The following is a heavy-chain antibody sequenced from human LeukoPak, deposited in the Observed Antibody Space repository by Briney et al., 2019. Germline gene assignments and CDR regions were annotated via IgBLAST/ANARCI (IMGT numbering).Heavy chain of an antibody. CDR3: ARDEGSSYPFDY. CDR2: IDDSGST. CDR1: GGSISSGGYY. J-gene: IGHJ4*02. Sequence: PSQTLSLTCTVSGGSISSGGYYWSWIRQHPGKGLEWIGYIDDSGSTYYNPFLKSRVTISVDTSKNQFSLNLSSVTAADTAVYFCARDEGSSYPFDYWGQGTLVTVSS. V-gene: IGHV4-31*03. D-gene: IGHD2-2*01.